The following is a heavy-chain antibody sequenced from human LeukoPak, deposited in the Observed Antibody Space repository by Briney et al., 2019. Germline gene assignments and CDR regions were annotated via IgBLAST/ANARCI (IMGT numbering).Heavy chain of an antibody. CDR3: ANTNRGPRVYYFDY. V-gene: IGHV3-23*01. D-gene: IGHD2-8*01. CDR1: RFAFSNYG. CDR2: ISGSGGST. Sequence: PGGSLRLSCAVSRFAFSNYGMSWVRQAPGKGLEWVSAISGSGGSTYYADSVKGRFTISRDNSKNTLYLQMNSLRAEDTAVYYCANTNRGPRVYYFDYWGQGTLVTVSS. J-gene: IGHJ4*02.